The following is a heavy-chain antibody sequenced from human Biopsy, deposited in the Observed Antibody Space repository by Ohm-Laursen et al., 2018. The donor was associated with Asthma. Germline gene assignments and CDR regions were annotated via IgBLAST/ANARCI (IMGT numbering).Heavy chain of an antibody. CDR3: ARGDSSNWSHYYFDY. J-gene: IGHJ4*02. D-gene: IGHD3-22*01. Sequence: SLRLSCAASGFAVSRDYMFWVRQAPGKGLEWASVIYSGGISHTADSVRGRFTISRDYSKNTLYLQMHSLRAEDTAVYYCARGDSSNWSHYYFDYWGQGTLVTVSS. CDR1: GFAVSRDY. V-gene: IGHV3-53*01. CDR2: IYSGGIS.